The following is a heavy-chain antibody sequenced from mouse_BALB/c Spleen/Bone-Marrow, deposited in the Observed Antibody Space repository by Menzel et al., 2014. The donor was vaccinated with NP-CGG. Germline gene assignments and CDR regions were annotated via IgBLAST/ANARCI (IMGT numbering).Heavy chain of an antibody. CDR1: GFAFSGYD. D-gene: IGHD2-2*01. Sequence: EVHLVESGGGLVKPGGSLKLSCAAPGFAFSGYDMSWVRQTPEKRLEWVAYISSGGSNTYYPDTVEGRFTISRDNAKNTLYLQMNSLKSEDTAMYYCARQRGYAYAMDYWGQGTSVTVSS. V-gene: IGHV5-12-1*01. J-gene: IGHJ4*01. CDR2: ISSGGSNT. CDR3: ARQRGYAYAMDY.